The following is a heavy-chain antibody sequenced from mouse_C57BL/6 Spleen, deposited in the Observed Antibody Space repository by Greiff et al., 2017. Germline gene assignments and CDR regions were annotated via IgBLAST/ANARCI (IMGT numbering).Heavy chain of an antibody. V-gene: IGHV1-55*01. J-gene: IGHJ4*01. CDR1: GYTFTSYW. D-gene: IGHD2-5*01. CDR3: ARPTIVTGYAMEY. CDR2: IYPGSGST. Sequence: QVQLQQPGAELVKPGASVKLSCKASGYTFTSYWITWVKQRPGQGLEWIGDIYPGSGSTNYNEKFKGKATLTVDTSSSTAYMQLSSLTSEDSAVYYCARPTIVTGYAMEYWGQGTSVTVSS.